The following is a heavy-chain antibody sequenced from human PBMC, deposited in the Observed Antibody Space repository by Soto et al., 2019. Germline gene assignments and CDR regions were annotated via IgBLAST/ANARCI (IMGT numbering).Heavy chain of an antibody. J-gene: IGHJ6*02. Sequence: PSETLSLTCTVSGGSISSGGYYWSWIRQHPGKGLEWIGYIYYSGSTHYNPSLKSRVTISVDTSKNQFSLKLSSVTAADTAVYYCARASSWNYYGMDVWGQGTTVTVSS. V-gene: IGHV4-31*03. CDR1: GGSISSGGYY. D-gene: IGHD6-13*01. CDR3: ARASSWNYYGMDV. CDR2: IYYSGST.